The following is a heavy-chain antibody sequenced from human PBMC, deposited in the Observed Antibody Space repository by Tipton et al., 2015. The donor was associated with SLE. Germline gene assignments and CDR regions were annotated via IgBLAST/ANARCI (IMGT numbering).Heavy chain of an antibody. D-gene: IGHD7-27*01. CDR2: ICHSGST. CDR1: GGSISSGTYY. J-gene: IGHJ4*02. CDR3: TRDLGPRY. V-gene: IGHV4-39*07. Sequence: TLSLTCTFSGGSISSGTYYWGWIRQPPGKGLEYIGYICHSGSTYYNPSLKSRLTISIDTPKNQFSLKLSSVTAADTAVYYCTRDLGPRYWGKGTLVTVSS.